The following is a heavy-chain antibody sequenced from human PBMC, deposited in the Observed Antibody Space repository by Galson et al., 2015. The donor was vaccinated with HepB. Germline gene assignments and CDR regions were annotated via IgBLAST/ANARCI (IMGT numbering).Heavy chain of an antibody. CDR3: VRGGAYGDENY. D-gene: IGHD4-17*01. Sequence: SLRLSCAASGFTVNNNYMNWVRQAPGKGLEWLSTIYRGGNTFYADSVKGRFTISRDNSKNTLYLQMNGLRAEGTAVYYCVRGGAYGDENYWGQGSLVTVSS. CDR2: IYRGGNT. CDR1: GFTVNNNY. J-gene: IGHJ4*02. V-gene: IGHV3-66*01.